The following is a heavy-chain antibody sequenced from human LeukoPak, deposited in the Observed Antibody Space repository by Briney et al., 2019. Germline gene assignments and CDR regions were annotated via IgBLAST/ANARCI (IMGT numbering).Heavy chain of an antibody. CDR1: GGSISSYY. Sequence: PSETLSLTCTVSGGSISSYYWGWIRQPPGKGLEWIGSIYYSGSTYYNPSLQSRVTISVDTSENQFSLKLRSVTAADTAVYYCATDIVRGFYWGQGTLVTVSS. D-gene: IGHD3-10*01. CDR3: ATDIVRGFY. CDR2: IYYSGST. V-gene: IGHV4-59*05. J-gene: IGHJ4*02.